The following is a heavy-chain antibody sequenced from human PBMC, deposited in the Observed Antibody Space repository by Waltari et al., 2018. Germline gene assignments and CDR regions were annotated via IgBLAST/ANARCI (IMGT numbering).Heavy chain of an antibody. CDR3: ARHAPYYDFWSGYHGYYFDY. D-gene: IGHD3-3*01. V-gene: IGHV3-53*01. CDR2: IYSGGST. CDR1: GFTVSSNY. Sequence: EVQLVESGGGLIQPGGSLRLSCAASGFTVSSNYMSWVRQAPGKGRGWVSVIYSGGSTYYADLVKGRFTISRDNSKNTLYRQMNSLRAEDTAVYYCARHAPYYDFWSGYHGYYFDYWGQGTLVTVSS. J-gene: IGHJ4*02.